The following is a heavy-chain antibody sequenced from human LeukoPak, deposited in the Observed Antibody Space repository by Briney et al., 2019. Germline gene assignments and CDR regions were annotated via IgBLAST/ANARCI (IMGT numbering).Heavy chain of an antibody. V-gene: IGHV4-39*07. CDR2: IFSTGST. J-gene: IGHJ4*02. CDR1: GDSISTSRYY. CDR3: ARDGGYSGSYDFDY. Sequence: SETLSLTCTVAGDSISTSRYYWGWLRQPPGKGLQWIGSIFSTGSTYYNPWLKRRFTISVDTSKNQFSLKLSSVTAADTAVYYCARDGGYSGSYDFDYWGQGTLVTVSS. D-gene: IGHD1-26*01.